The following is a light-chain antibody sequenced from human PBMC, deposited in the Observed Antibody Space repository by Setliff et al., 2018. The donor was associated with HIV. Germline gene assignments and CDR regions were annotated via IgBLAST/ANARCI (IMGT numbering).Light chain of an antibody. CDR3: SSYTSRTPLYV. CDR2: DVS. Sequence: QSALTQPASVSGSPGQSITISCTGTSSDVGDYNYVSWYQQHPGKAPKLMISDVSNRPSGVSNRFSGSKSGNTASLTISGLQAEDGADYYCSSYTSRTPLYVFGTGTKVTVL. CDR1: SSDVGDYNY. J-gene: IGLJ1*01. V-gene: IGLV2-14*03.